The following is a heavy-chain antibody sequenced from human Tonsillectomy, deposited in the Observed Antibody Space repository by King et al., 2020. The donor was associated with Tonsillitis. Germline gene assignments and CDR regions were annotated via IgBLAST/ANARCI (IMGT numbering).Heavy chain of an antibody. CDR1: GGSISSTNW. D-gene: IGHD5-18*01. V-gene: IGHV4-4*02. Sequence: VQLQESGPGLVNPSGTLSLTCAVSGGSISSTNWWSWVRQPPGKGLEWIGEIYRSGDTNYNPSLKSRVSISVDKSKNQFSLKLRSVTAADTAVYYCARVGYSCSLDYWGQGTLVTVSS. J-gene: IGHJ4*02. CDR3: ARVGYSCSLDY. CDR2: IYRSGDT.